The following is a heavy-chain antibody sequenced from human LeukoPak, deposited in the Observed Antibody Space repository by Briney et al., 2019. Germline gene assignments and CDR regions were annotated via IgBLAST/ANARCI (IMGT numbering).Heavy chain of an antibody. CDR2: IYFSVSS. CDR3: ARRRNYNSGHDY. V-gene: IGHV4-59*08. J-gene: IGHJ4*02. CDR1: GGSISSYY. D-gene: IGHD6-19*01. Sequence: KPSETLSLTCTVSGGSISSYYWSWIRQPPGKGLEWIGYIYFSVSSNYNPSLKSRVTISVDTSKNQFSLKLSSVTAADTAVYYCARRRNYNSGHDYWGQGTQVTVSS.